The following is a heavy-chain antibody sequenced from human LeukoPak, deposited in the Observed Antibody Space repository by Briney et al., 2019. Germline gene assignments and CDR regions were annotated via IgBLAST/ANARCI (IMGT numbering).Heavy chain of an antibody. CDR2: IHSSGST. Sequence: SATLSLTCTVSGDSISIYYWTWIRQPAGKGLEWIGRIHSSGSTNYSPSLKSRVAMSLDTPKNQFSLELSSVTAADTAVYYCAREAVHYGSGSLDYWGQGTLVTVSS. CDR1: GDSISIYY. J-gene: IGHJ4*02. D-gene: IGHD3-10*01. CDR3: AREAVHYGSGSLDY. V-gene: IGHV4-4*07.